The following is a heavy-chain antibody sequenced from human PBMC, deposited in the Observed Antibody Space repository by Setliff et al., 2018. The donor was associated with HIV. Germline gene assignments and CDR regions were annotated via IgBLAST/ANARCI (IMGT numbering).Heavy chain of an antibody. CDR1: GGTFSSYA. CDR3: ARGGWELVSCYDS. Sequence: SVQVSCKASGGTFSSYAITWVRQAPGQGLEWMGGIIPIFGTANYAQKFQGRVTITADESTSTAYMELSSLRSEDTAVYYCARGGWELVSCYDSWGQGTLVTVSS. D-gene: IGHD1-26*01. CDR2: IIPIFGTA. V-gene: IGHV1-69*13. J-gene: IGHJ4*02.